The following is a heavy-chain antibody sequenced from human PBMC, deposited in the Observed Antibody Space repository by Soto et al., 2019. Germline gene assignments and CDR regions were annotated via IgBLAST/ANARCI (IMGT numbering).Heavy chain of an antibody. CDR1: GFAFNIYA. Sequence: GGSLRLSCAASGFAFNIYAMSWVRQAPGKGLEWVSVISGSADSTNYADSVKGRFTISRDNSKNTVYLQMNSLRVEDTAGYYCAKDRNRYGSGSYFDYWGQGTLVTVSS. J-gene: IGHJ4*02. V-gene: IGHV3-23*01. D-gene: IGHD3-10*01. CDR3: AKDRNRYGSGSYFDY. CDR2: ISGSADST.